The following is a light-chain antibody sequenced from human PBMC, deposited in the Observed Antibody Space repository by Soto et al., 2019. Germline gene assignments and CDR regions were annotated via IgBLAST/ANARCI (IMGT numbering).Light chain of an antibody. J-gene: IGKJ1*01. CDR1: QSISNY. CDR3: QQYDNYSLT. CDR2: KAS. Sequence: DIQMTQSPSTLSASVGDRVTIACRASQSISNYLAWYQHKPGKAPKLLIYKASSLDSGVPSRFSGSGSGTEFTLTISSLQPDDFATYYCQQYDNYSLTFGQGTKVEIQ. V-gene: IGKV1-5*03.